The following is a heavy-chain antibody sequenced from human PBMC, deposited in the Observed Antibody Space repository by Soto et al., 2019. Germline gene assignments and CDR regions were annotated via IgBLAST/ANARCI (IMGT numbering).Heavy chain of an antibody. Sequence: ASVKVSCKASGYTFTGYYMHWVRQAPGQGLEWMGWINPNSGGTNYAQKFQGRVTMTRDTSISTAYMELSRLRSDDTAVYYCASGYCSGGSRYSFHYRGQGLLVTVSS. CDR1: GYTFTGYY. J-gene: IGHJ4*02. V-gene: IGHV1-2*02. CDR2: INPNSGGT. CDR3: ASGYCSGGSRYSFHY. D-gene: IGHD2-15*01.